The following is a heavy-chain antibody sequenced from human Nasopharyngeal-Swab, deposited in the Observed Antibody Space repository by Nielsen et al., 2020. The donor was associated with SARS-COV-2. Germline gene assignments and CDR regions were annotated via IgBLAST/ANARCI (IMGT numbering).Heavy chain of an antibody. J-gene: IGHJ4*02. CDR2: VYPGDSDT. V-gene: IGHV5-51*01. D-gene: IGHD1-14*01. Sequence: ESLKISCEGSGYTFSNFWIGWVRQMPDKGLEWVGIVYPGDSDTQYSPSFRGQVTISADTSIDTAYLQWSSLEASDTAIYYCARAPSGISLPYYFDYWGRGTLVTVSS. CDR1: GYTFSNFW. CDR3: ARAPSGISLPYYFDY.